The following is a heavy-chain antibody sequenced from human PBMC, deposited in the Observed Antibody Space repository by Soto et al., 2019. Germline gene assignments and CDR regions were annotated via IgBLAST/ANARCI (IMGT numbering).Heavy chain of an antibody. CDR3: ARVFGGSCDPRYGC. Sequence: ASVKVSCKASGYTFTDFDINWVRQATGQGLEWMGWMNPYSGNIGYEQKFQGRVTMTRNTSMTTAYMELSSLRSEDTAVYYCARVFGGSCDPRYGCWGKGTRVAVCS. V-gene: IGHV1-8*01. D-gene: IGHD3-10*02. CDR2: MNPYSGNI. CDR1: GYTFTDFD. J-gene: IGHJ1*01.